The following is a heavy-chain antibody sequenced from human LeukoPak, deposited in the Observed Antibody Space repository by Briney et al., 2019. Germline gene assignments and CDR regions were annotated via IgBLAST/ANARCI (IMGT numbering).Heavy chain of an antibody. J-gene: IGHJ4*02. Sequence: SETLSLTCTVSGGSISSYYWSWIRQPPGKGLEWIGYIYYSGNTNYDPSLKSRVTMSIDTSKNQFSLKLSSVTAADTAVYYCARLTYYYDSRGPRFYHFEYWGQGTLVTVSS. CDR3: ARLTYYYDSRGPRFYHFEY. CDR1: GGSISSYY. CDR2: IYYSGNT. D-gene: IGHD3-22*01. V-gene: IGHV4-59*01.